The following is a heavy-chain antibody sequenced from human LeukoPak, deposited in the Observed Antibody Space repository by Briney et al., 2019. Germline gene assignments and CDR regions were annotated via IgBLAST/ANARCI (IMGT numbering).Heavy chain of an antibody. CDR1: GFIFSNYA. J-gene: IGHJ4*02. V-gene: IGHV3-23*01. CDR3: AKGSSGGSWYYFDY. D-gene: IGHD2-15*01. Sequence: PGGSLRLSCAASGFIFSNYAIIWVRQAPGKGLEWVSTISGGSGSTYHADSVRGRFTISRDNSKNTLYLQMNSLRAEDTAVYYCAKGSSGGSWYYFDYWGQGTLVTVSS. CDR2: ISGGSGST.